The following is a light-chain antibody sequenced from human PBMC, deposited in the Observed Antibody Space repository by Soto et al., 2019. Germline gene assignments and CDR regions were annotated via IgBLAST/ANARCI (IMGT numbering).Light chain of an antibody. Sequence: QSVLTQPPSASGTPGQRVTISCSGSSSNIGSNTVNWYQQLPGTAPKLLIYSNNQRPSGVPDRFPGSKSGTSASLAISGLQSKDEADYYCAAWDDSLNGLYVFGTGTKVTVL. CDR2: SNN. J-gene: IGLJ1*01. CDR3: AAWDDSLNGLYV. V-gene: IGLV1-44*01. CDR1: SSNIGSNT.